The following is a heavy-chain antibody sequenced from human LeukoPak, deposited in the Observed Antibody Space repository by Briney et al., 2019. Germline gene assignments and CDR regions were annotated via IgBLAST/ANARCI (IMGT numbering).Heavy chain of an antibody. Sequence: GGSLRLSCAASGLTSDDYGTSWVRQAPGKGLQWVSGINWNGGSTGYADSVKGRFTISRDNAKNSLHLQMNSLRAEDTALYYCARGDSSGWYYWFDPWGQGTLVTVSS. CDR2: INWNGGST. D-gene: IGHD6-19*01. V-gene: IGHV3-20*04. CDR3: ARGDSSGWYYWFDP. J-gene: IGHJ5*02. CDR1: GLTSDDYG.